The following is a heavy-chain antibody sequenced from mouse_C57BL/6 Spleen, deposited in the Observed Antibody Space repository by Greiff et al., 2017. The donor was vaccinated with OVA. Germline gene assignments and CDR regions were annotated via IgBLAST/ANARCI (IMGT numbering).Heavy chain of an antibody. CDR1: GYTFTSYW. J-gene: IGHJ3*01. D-gene: IGHD3-2*02. V-gene: IGHV1-55*01. CDR2: IYPGSGSN. CDR3: ARWGAQAWFAY. Sequence: QVQLQQSGAELVKPGASVKMSCKASGYTFTSYWITWVKQRPGQGLEWIGDIYPGSGSNNYNEKFKSKATLTVDTSSSTAYMQHRSMTSDEAAVYYCARWGAQAWFAYWGQGTLVTVSA.